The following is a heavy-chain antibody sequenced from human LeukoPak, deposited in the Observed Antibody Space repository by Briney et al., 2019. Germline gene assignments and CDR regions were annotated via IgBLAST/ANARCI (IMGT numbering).Heavy chain of an antibody. J-gene: IGHJ2*01. CDR1: GFNFSDYY. CDR3: ATRPGMGINYFDL. CDR2: MSSRSGII. V-gene: IGHV3-11*01. D-gene: IGHD1-1*01. Sequence: GGSLRLSCVASGFNFSDYYMNWIRQSPGKGLEWISYMSSRSGIIYYADSVKGRFTISRDNARNSLYLQMNSLRVDDTAVYYCATRPGMGINYFDLWGRGTLVTVSS.